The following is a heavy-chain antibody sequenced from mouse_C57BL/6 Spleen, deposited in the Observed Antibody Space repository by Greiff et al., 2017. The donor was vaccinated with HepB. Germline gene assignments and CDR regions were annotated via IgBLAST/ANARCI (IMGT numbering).Heavy chain of an antibody. CDR2: ISSGSSTI. J-gene: IGHJ3*01. Sequence: EVMLVESGGGLVKPGGSLKLSCAASGFTFSDYGMHWVRQAPEKGLEWVAYISSGSSTIYYADTVKGRFTISRDNAKNTLFLQMTSLRSEDTAMYYVARPYSNYGVAWFAYWGQGTLVTVSA. D-gene: IGHD2-5*01. CDR3: ARPYSNYGVAWFAY. CDR1: GFTFSDYG. V-gene: IGHV5-17*01.